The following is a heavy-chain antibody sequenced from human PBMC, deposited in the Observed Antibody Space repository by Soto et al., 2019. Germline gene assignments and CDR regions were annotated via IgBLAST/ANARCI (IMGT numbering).Heavy chain of an antibody. V-gene: IGHV3-15*01. CDR3: TTISRIPYGDFDY. J-gene: IGHJ4*02. Sequence: PGGSLRLSCAASGFTFSNAWMSWVRQAPGKGLGWVGRIKSKTDGGTTDYAAPVKGRFTISRDDSKNTLYLQMNSLKTEDTAVYYCTTISRIPYGDFDYWGQGTLVTVS. CDR2: IKSKTDGGTT. CDR1: GFTFSNAW. D-gene: IGHD4-17*01.